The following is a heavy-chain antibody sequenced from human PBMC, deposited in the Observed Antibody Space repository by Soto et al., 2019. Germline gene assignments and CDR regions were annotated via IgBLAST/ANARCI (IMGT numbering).Heavy chain of an antibody. CDR2: ISSSGGT. CDR1: GGSISSSSYY. V-gene: IGHV4-39*01. D-gene: IGHD2-21*02. Sequence: KASETLSLTCTVSGGSISSSSYYWAWIRQPPGKGLHWIGSISSSGGTYFNPSLKSRVTISVDTSKNQFSLNLNSLTASDTAVYYCARLIPYCGGNCYSVGAFDIWGQGTMVTVPS. CDR3: ARLIPYCGGNCYSVGAFDI. J-gene: IGHJ3*02.